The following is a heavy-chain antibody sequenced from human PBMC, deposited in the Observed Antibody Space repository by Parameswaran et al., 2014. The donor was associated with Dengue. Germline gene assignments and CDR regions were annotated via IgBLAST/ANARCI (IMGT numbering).Heavy chain of an antibody. D-gene: IGHD6-19*01. CDR3: ARLSPSSGPTPYFDS. V-gene: IGHV3-72*01. CDR1: GFIFSDYY. CDR2: SRNRATSYTT. Sequence: LSLTCAASGFIFSDYYMDWVRQAPGKGLEWVGRSRNRATSYTTEYAASVRGRFTISRDDSKNSVYLQMNSLKIEDTAVYYCARLSPSSGPTPYFDSWGQGTLVTVSS. J-gene: IGHJ4*02.